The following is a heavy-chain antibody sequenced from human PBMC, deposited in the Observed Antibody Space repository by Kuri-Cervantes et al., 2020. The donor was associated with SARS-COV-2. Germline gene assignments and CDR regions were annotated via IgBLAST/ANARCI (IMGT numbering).Heavy chain of an antibody. J-gene: IGHJ4*02. Sequence: GGSLRLSCADSGFTFSSYSMNWVRQAPGKGLEWVSSISSSSSYIYYADSVKGRFTISRDNAKNSLYLQMNSLRAEDTAVYYCAKGVAAADSYYFDYWGQGTLVTVSS. CDR2: ISSSSSYI. D-gene: IGHD6-13*01. V-gene: IGHV3-21*04. CDR3: AKGVAAADSYYFDY. CDR1: GFTFSSYS.